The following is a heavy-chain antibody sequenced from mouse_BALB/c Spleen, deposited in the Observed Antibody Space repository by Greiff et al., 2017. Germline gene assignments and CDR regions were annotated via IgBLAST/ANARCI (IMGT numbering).Heavy chain of an antibody. CDR3: ARSDFTTATGAY. CDR1: GFNIKDTY. J-gene: IGHJ3*01. Sequence: VQLQQSGAELVKPGASVKLSCTASGFNIKDTYMHWVKQRPEQGLEWIGRIDPANGNTKYDPKFQGKATITADTSSNTAYLQLSSLTSEDTAVYYCARSDFTTATGAYWGQGTLVTVSA. V-gene: IGHV14-3*02. D-gene: IGHD1-2*01. CDR2: IDPANGNT.